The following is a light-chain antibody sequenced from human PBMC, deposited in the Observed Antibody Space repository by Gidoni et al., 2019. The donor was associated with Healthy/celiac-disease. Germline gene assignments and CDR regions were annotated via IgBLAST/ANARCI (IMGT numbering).Light chain of an antibody. CDR3: QQSYSTPRYT. CDR2: AAS. J-gene: IGKJ2*01. CDR1: QSISSY. V-gene: IGKV1-39*01. Sequence: DIHVAQSPSSLSASVGHRVTITCRASQSISSYLNWYQQKPGKAPKLLIYAASSLQSGVPSRFSGSGSGTDFTLTISSLQPEDFATYYCQQSYSTPRYTFGQGTKLEIK.